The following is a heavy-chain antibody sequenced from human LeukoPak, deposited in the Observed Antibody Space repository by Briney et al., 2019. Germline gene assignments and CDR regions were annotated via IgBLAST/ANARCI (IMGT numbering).Heavy chain of an antibody. V-gene: IGHV3-23*01. CDR3: AKGVRVTIFGVVKTPFDY. CDR2: ISGSGGST. CDR1: GFTFSSYA. Sequence: PGGPLRLSCAASGFTFSSYAMSWVRQAPGKGLEWASAISGSGGSTYYADSVKGRFTISRDNSKNTLYLQMNSLRAEDTAVYYCAKGVRVTIFGVVKTPFDYWGQGTLVTVSS. J-gene: IGHJ4*02. D-gene: IGHD3-3*01.